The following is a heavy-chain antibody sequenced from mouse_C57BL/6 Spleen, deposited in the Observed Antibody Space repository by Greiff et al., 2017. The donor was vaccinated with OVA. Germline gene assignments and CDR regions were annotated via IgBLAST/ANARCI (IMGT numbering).Heavy chain of an antibody. Sequence: QVQLQQSGAELVKPGASVKLSCKASGYTFTSYCIPWVKQRPEQGLEWIGYIYPRGGSTNYNEKFKGKATLTADKSSSTAYMQRRSLTSEDSAVYVCARDGNYEDAMDYWGQGTSVTVSS. V-gene: IGHV1S12*01. J-gene: IGHJ4*01. D-gene: IGHD2-1*01. CDR1: GYTFTSYC. CDR3: ARDGNYEDAMDY. CDR2: IYPRGGST.